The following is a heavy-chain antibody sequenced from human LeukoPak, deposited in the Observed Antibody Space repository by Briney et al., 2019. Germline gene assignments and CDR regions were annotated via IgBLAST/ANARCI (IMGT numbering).Heavy chain of an antibody. CDR3: ARGLVGVDAFDI. Sequence: SVKVSCKASGGTFSSYAISWVRQAPGQGLEWMGGIIPIFGTANYAQKFQGRVTITADKSTSTAYMELSSLRSEDTAVYYCARGLVGVDAFDIWGQGTMVTVSS. CDR1: GGTFSSYA. V-gene: IGHV1-69*06. CDR2: IIPIFGTA. J-gene: IGHJ3*02. D-gene: IGHD1-26*01.